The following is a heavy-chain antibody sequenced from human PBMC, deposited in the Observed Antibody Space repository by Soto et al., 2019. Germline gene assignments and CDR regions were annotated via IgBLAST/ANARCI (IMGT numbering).Heavy chain of an antibody. D-gene: IGHD3-22*01. CDR3: ARGDYYDSSGPLSDAFDI. V-gene: IGHV3-30*03. CDR2: ISYDGSER. Sequence: PLRLSCAASEFTFSSYGTHRFRQAPGQGLEWVAVISYDGSERWYVDSVKGRFTISRDNAKDSLYLQMNSLRAEGTAVYYCARGDYYDSSGPLSDAFDIWCQGTLVTVSS. CDR1: EFTFSSYG. J-gene: IGHJ3*02.